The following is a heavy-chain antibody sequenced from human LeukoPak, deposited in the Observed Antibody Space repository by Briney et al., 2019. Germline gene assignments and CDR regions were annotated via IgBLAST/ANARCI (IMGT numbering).Heavy chain of an antibody. CDR1: GFTFSSYG. Sequence: GGSLRLXCASSGFTFSSYGIHWVRQAPGKGLEWISVISYDGRVKYYADSVKGRFTVSRDNSKNTLYLQMNSLRPEDTAVYYCAKESGITMVRGVTNNWFDSWGQGTLVTVSS. CDR2: ISYDGRVK. J-gene: IGHJ5*01. D-gene: IGHD3-10*01. CDR3: AKESGITMVRGVTNNWFDS. V-gene: IGHV3-30*18.